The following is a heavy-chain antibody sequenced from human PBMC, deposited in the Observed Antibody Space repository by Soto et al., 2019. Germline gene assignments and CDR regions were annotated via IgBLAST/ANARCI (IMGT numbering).Heavy chain of an antibody. Sequence: PSETLSLTCTVSGGSVSSGSYYWSWIRQPPGKGLEWIGYIYYSGSTNYDPSLKSRVTISVDTSKNQFSLKLSSVTAADTAVYYCARQTIAVAGENWFDPWGQGTLVTVSS. CDR1: GGSVSSGSYY. V-gene: IGHV4-61*01. CDR3: ARQTIAVAGENWFDP. J-gene: IGHJ5*02. CDR2: IYYSGST. D-gene: IGHD6-19*01.